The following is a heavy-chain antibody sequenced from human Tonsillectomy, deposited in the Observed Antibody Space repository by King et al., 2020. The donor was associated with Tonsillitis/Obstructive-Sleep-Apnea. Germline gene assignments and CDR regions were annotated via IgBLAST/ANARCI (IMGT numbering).Heavy chain of an antibody. V-gene: IGHV3-64D*06. J-gene: IGHJ3*02. D-gene: IGHD2-2*01. CDR1: GFTLSSYD. Sequence: VQLVESGGGLVQPGGSLRLSCSASGFTLSSYDMHWVRQAPGKGLEFVSGISSFGGRTYYADSVKDRFIISRDNSKNTLYLQVSSLRAEDTAVYYCVKDLVVPVGNDSFHIWGQGTMVTVSS. CDR3: VKDLVVPVGNDSFHI. CDR2: ISSFGGRT.